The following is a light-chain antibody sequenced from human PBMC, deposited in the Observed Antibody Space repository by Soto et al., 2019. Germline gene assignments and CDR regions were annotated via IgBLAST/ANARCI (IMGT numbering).Light chain of an antibody. CDR1: NSNIGRNT. J-gene: IGLJ3*02. CDR3: AAWDESPNVPV. CDR2: SDN. V-gene: IGLV1-44*01. Sequence: QAVVTQPPSASGTPGQRVTISCSGSNSNIGRNTVNWYQKFPGAAPNLLIHSDNQRPSGVPDRFSGSRSGTSASLAISGLQSEDEADYYCAAWDESPNVPVFGGGTKVTVL.